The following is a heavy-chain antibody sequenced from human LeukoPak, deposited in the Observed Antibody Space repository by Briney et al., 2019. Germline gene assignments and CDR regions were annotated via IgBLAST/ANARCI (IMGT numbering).Heavy chain of an antibody. CDR2: IYTSGST. CDR3: ARDITIFGVVYFDY. J-gene: IGHJ4*02. D-gene: IGHD3-3*01. V-gene: IGHV4-4*07. CDR1: GGSISSYY. Sequence: SETLSLTCTVSGGSISSYYWSWIRQPAGKGLEWIGRIYTSGSTNYNPSLKSRVTMSVDTSKNQFSLKLSSVTAADTAVYYCARDITIFGVVYFDYWGQGTLVTVSS.